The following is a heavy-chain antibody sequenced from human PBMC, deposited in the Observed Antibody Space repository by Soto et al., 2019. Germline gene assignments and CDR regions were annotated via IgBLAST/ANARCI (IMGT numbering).Heavy chain of an antibody. CDR3: ARLRVDIWSASFFDY. CDR2: INAANGNI. D-gene: IGHD3-3*01. CDR1: GYTFTTFA. Sequence: QVQLVQSGAEVKKPGASVKVSCKASGYTFTTFAMHWVRQAPGQGLEWMGYINAANGNIKYSQKFQARATITRTTSPRTVYMELSSLTSEDTATYYCARLRVDIWSASFFDYWGQGTLVTVSS. J-gene: IGHJ4*02. V-gene: IGHV1-3*01.